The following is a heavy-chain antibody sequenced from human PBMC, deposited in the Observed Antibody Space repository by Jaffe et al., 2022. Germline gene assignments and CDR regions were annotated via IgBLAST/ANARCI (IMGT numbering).Heavy chain of an antibody. Sequence: QVQLQESGPGLVKPSETLSLTCTVSGGSVSSGSYYWSWIRQPPGKGLEWIGYIYYSGSTNYNPSLKSRVTISVDTSKNQFSLKLSSVTAADTAVYYCARRRGYMFYYYMDVWGKGTTVTVS. J-gene: IGHJ6*03. CDR3: ARRRGYMFYYYMDV. V-gene: IGHV4-61*01. CDR1: GGSVSSGSYY. D-gene: IGHD6-13*01. CDR2: IYYSGST.